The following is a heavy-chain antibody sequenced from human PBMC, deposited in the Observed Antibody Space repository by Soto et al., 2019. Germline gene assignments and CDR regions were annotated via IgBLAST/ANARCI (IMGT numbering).Heavy chain of an antibody. CDR3: AKGGRQWLVASDFNY. CDR1: GFTFSDYA. V-gene: IGHV3-30*18. J-gene: IGHJ4*01. D-gene: IGHD6-19*01. CDR2: VSHDGRNT. Sequence: VQLVESGGGVVQPGRSLRLSCAASGFTFSDYAMHWVRQAPGKGLEWVAVVSHDGRNTHYADSVKGRFTISRDSSKKTVSLEMTSLSAEDRAVCYCAKGGRQWLVASDFNYWGHGARVNVSS.